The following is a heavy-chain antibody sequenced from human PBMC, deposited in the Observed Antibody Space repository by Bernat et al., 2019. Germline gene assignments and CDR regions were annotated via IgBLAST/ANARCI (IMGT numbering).Heavy chain of an antibody. CDR1: GYTFTSYG. V-gene: IGHV1-18*01. J-gene: IGHJ5*02. CDR3: ARDTYYDFRSGYDNVNWFDP. Sequence: QVQLVQSGAEVKKPGASVKVSCKASGYTFTSYGISWVRQAPGQGLEWMGWISAYNGNTNYAQKLQGRVTMTTDTSTSTAYMELRSLRSDDTAVYYCARDTYYDFRSGYDNVNWFDPWGQGTLVTVSS. D-gene: IGHD3-3*01. CDR2: ISAYNGNT.